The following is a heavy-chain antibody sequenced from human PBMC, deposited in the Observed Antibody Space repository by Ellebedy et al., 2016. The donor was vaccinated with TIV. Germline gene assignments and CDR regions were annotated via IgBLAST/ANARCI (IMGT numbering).Heavy chain of an antibody. CDR3: VRDLTNPLKGDY. Sequence: AASVKVSCKASGYTFTGYYIHWVRQAPGQGLEWMAWINPNNGDTAFAPSLQGRVTMTTDTSISTAYMELSSLTSDDTAVYYCVRDLTNPLKGDYWGQGTLVTASS. J-gene: IGHJ4*02. V-gene: IGHV1-2*02. D-gene: IGHD1-14*01. CDR1: GYTFTGYY. CDR2: INPNNGDT.